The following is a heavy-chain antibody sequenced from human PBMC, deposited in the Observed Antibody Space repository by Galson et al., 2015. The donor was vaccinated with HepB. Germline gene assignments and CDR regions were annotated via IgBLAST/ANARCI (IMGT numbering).Heavy chain of an antibody. CDR2: TYYRSKWYS. Sequence: CAISGDSVSSDSVTWNWFRQSPSRGLEWLGRTYYRSKWYSDSAVSVKSRITINPDTSKNQFSLRLNSVTPEDTAVYYCARNSGYCFSTTGCHCEDAFDIWGQGTVVTVSS. CDR3: ARNSGYCFSTTGCHCEDAFDI. J-gene: IGHJ3*02. D-gene: IGHD2-15*01. V-gene: IGHV6-1*01. CDR1: GDSVSSDSVT.